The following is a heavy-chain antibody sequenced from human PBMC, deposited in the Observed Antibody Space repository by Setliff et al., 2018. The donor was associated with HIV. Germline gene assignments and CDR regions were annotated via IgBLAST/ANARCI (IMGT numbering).Heavy chain of an antibody. Sequence: PGGSLRLSCAASGFTFSSYSMNWVRQAPGKGLEWVSSISTSSSYIYYADSVKGRFTISRDNAKNSLHLQMNRLRAEDTAVYYCARAAACYYDSSGYYSWDYFDYWGQGTLVTVSS. D-gene: IGHD3-22*01. CDR3: ARAAACYYDSSGYYSWDYFDY. V-gene: IGHV3-21*01. J-gene: IGHJ4*02. CDR2: ISTSSSYI. CDR1: GFTFSSYS.